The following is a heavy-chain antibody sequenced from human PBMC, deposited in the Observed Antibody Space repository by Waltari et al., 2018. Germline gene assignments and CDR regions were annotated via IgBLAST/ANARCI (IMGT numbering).Heavy chain of an antibody. V-gene: IGHV4-31*03. Sequence: QVQLQESGPGLVKPSQTLSLTCTVSGGSISSGGYYWSWIRQHPGKGLEWIGYIYFRGSTYYNPALKSRVTISVDTSKNQFSLKLSSVTAADTAVYYCARVHVGQQLPDAFDIWGQGTMVTVSS. J-gene: IGHJ3*02. D-gene: IGHD6-13*01. CDR1: GGSISSGGYY. CDR3: ARVHVGQQLPDAFDI. CDR2: IYFRGST.